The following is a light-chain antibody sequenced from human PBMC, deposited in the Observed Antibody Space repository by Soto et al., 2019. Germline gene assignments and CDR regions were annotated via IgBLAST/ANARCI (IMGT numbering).Light chain of an antibody. J-gene: IGLJ1*01. CDR2: GNH. CDR3: QSYDSSLSGYV. V-gene: IGLV1-40*01. CDR1: SSNIGAGYD. Sequence: QSVLTQPPSASGTPGQRITISCTGSSSNIGAGYDVYWYQQLPGTAPKLLIYGNHNRPSGVPDRFSGSKSGTSASLAISGLQSQDEADYYCQSYDSSLSGYVFGIGTKLTVL.